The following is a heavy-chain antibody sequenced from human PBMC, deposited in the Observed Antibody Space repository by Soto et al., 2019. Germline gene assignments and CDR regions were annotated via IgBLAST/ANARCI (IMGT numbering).Heavy chain of an antibody. V-gene: IGHV3-74*01. CDR1: GFTFSNFW. CDR3: ARDLRYCSGGTCYLYYYGMDV. CDR2: INSDGSST. J-gene: IGHJ6*02. Sequence: EAQLVESGGGLIQPGTSLRLSCAASGFTFSNFWMHWVRQAPGKGLVWVARINSDGSSTSYADSVKGRFTISRDNAKNTLYVQMNSLRAEDTAVYYCARDLRYCSGGTCYLYYYGMDVWGPGTTVTVSS. D-gene: IGHD2-15*01.